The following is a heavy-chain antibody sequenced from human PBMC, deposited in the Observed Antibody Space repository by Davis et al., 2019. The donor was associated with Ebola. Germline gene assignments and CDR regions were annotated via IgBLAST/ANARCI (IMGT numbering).Heavy chain of an antibody. CDR2: IYHSGTT. Sequence: SETLSLTCGVSGGSISSNNWWSWVRQPPGKGLEWIGEIYHSGTTNYNPSLKSRVTISVDTSKSQFSLRLSSVSAADTAMYYCVRLSIVAPETLYYNYDVDVWGKGTTVAVSS. CDR3: VRLSIVAPETLYYNYDVDV. CDR1: GGSISSNNW. D-gene: IGHD6-6*01. V-gene: IGHV4-4*02. J-gene: IGHJ6*04.